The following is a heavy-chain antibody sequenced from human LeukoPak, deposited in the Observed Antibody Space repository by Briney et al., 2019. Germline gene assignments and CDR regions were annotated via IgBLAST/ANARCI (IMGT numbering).Heavy chain of an antibody. CDR1: GFTFGTYA. J-gene: IGHJ3*02. CDR3: AREALEWSPPDI. V-gene: IGHV3-23*01. Sequence: GGSLRLSCAVSGFTFGTYAMNWVRQAPGKGLEWVSGISSSGGSSYYADSVKGRFTISRDNSKNTLYLQMNNMRTEDTAVYYCAREALEWSPPDIWGQGTTVTVSS. D-gene: IGHD3-3*01. CDR2: ISSSGGSS.